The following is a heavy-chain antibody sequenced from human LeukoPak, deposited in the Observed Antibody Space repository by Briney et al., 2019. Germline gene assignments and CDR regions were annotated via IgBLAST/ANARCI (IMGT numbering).Heavy chain of an antibody. D-gene: IGHD5-18*01. Sequence: GESLKISCKGSGYRFTSYWIGWVRQMPGKGLEWMGIIYPGDSDTRYSPSFQGQVTISADKSISTAYLQWSSLKASDTAMYYCAGLGPLQLWSDYYYMDVWGKGTTVTVSS. CDR3: AGLGPLQLWSDYYYMDV. CDR1: GYRFTSYW. J-gene: IGHJ6*03. CDR2: IYPGDSDT. V-gene: IGHV5-51*01.